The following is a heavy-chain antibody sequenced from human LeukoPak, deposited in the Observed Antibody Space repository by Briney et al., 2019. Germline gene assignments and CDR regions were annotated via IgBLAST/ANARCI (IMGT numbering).Heavy chain of an antibody. Sequence: PSETLSLTCAVYGGSFSSYYWSWIRQPPGKGLEWIGEINHSGSTNYNPSLKSRVTISVDTSKNQFSLKLSSVTAADTAVYYCARSKRRTVRGVIWFMDVWGKGTTVTVSS. J-gene: IGHJ6*03. CDR3: ARSKRRTVRGVIWFMDV. CDR1: GGSFSSYY. V-gene: IGHV4-34*01. D-gene: IGHD3-10*01. CDR2: INHSGST.